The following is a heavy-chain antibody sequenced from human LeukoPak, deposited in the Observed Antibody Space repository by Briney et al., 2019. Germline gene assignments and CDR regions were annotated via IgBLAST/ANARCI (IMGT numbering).Heavy chain of an antibody. CDR1: GGSISSGGYY. CDR2: IYYSGST. V-gene: IGHV4-31*11. CDR3: ARDFHGSSSFDY. Sequence: SQTLSLTCAVSGGSISSGGYYWSWIRQHPGKGLEWIGYIYYSGSTYYNPSLKSRVTISVDTSKNQFSLKLSSVTAADTAVYYCARDFHGSSSFDYWGQGTLVTVSS. J-gene: IGHJ4*02.